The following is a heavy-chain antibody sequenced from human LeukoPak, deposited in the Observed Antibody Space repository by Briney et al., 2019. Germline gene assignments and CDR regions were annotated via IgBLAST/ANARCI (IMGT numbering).Heavy chain of an antibody. D-gene: IGHD5-12*01. CDR3: GRLMGGYDSYFYGMDV. J-gene: IGHJ6*02. CDR1: GFTFSSFG. V-gene: IGHV3-30*03. Sequence: GGSLRLPGAASGFTFSSFGMHWVRQAPGKGLEWVAVISYDGSNKYYADSVKGRFTISRDNSQNTLYLQMNSLRPEDTAVYYCGRLMGGYDSYFYGMDVWGQGTTVTVSS. CDR2: ISYDGSNK.